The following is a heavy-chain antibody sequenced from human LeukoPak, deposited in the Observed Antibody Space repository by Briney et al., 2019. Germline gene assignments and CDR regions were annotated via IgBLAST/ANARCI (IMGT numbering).Heavy chain of an antibody. V-gene: IGHV4-4*02. CDR1: GGSISSNNW. CDR3: ASNSFDYYGSGSYSVDY. J-gene: IGHJ4*02. CDR2: IYHSGST. D-gene: IGHD3-10*01. Sequence: SETLSLTCAVSGGSISSNNWWSWVRQPPGKGLEWIGEIYHSGSTNYNPSLKSRVTILVNKSKNQFSLKLSSVTAADTAVYYCASNSFDYYGSGSYSVDYWGQGTLVTVSS.